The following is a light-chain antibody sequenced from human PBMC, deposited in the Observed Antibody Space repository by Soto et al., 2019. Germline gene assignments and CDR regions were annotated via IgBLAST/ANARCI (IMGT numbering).Light chain of an antibody. CDR3: QQYAKWPPQT. V-gene: IGKV3-15*01. Sequence: EIVMTQSPATLSVSPGERATLACGVCETVISNLAWYQQKPGQAPRLLIYGAATRATGIPARFSGSGSGTEFTLTISNLQSEDFAVYYCQQYAKWPPQTFGQGTKVDIK. CDR2: GAA. CDR1: ETVISN. J-gene: IGKJ1*01.